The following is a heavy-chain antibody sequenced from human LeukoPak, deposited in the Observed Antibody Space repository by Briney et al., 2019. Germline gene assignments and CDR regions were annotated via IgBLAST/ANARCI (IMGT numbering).Heavy chain of an antibody. CDR2: INHSGST. J-gene: IGHJ3*02. V-gene: IGHV4-34*01. CDR3: ARAVPAAMSDAFDI. D-gene: IGHD2-2*01. Sequence: SETLSLTCAVYGGSFSGYYWSWIRQPPGKGLEWIGEINHSGSTNYNPSLKSRVTISVDTSKNQFSLKLSSVTAADTAVYYCARAVPAAMSDAFDIWGQGTMVTVSS. CDR1: GGSFSGYY.